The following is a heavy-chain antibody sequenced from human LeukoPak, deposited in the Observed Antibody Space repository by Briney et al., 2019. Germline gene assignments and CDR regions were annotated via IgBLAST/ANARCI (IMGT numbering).Heavy chain of an antibody. CDR2: ISGDGGST. CDR1: GFTFDDYA. CDR3: AKDMDIVVVVAESVGMDV. Sequence: PGGSLRLSCAASGFTFDDYAMHWVRQAPGKGLEWVSLISGDGGSTYYADSVKGRFTISRDNSKNSLYLQMNSLRTEDTALYYCAKDMDIVVVVAESVGMDVWGQGTTVTVSS. J-gene: IGHJ6*02. D-gene: IGHD2-15*01. V-gene: IGHV3-43*02.